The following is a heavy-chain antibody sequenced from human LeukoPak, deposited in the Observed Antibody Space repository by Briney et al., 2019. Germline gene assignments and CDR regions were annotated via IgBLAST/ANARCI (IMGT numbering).Heavy chain of an antibody. CDR2: IYYSGST. V-gene: IGHV4-59*01. J-gene: IGHJ5*02. CDR1: GGSISSYY. Sequence: PSETLSLTCTVSGGSISSYYWSWIRQPPGKGLEWIGYIYYSGSTNYNPSLKSRVTISVDTSKNQFSLKLSSVTAADTAVYYCARVYYDFWSGSANWFDPWGQGTLVTVSS. CDR3: ARVYYDFWSGSANWFDP. D-gene: IGHD3-3*01.